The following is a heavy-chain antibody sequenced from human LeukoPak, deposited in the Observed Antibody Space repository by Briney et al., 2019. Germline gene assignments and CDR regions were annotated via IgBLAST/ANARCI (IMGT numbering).Heavy chain of an antibody. V-gene: IGHV4-39*01. J-gene: IGHJ5*02. D-gene: IGHD3-3*01. CDR2: IYYSGST. Sequence: SQTLSLTCTASGGSISSSSYYWGWIRQPPGKGLEWIGSIYYSGSTYYNPSLKSRVTISVDTSKNQFSLKLSSVTAADTAVYYCARRITIFGVVIMGVDWFDPWGQGTLVTVSS. CDR3: ARRITIFGVVIMGVDWFDP. CDR1: GGSISSSSYY.